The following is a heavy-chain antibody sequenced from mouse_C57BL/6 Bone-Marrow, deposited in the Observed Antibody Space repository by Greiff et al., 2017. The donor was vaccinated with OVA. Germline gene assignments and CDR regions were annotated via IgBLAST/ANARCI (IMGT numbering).Heavy chain of an antibody. CDR1: GSSITSGYY. Sequence: EVQLQQSGPGLVKPSQSLSLTCSVTGSSITSGYYWNWIRQFPGNKLEWMGYISYDGSNNYNPSLKNRISITRDTSKNQFFLKLNSVTTEDTATYYCARDYYGSSYSYFDVWGTGTTVTVSS. D-gene: IGHD1-1*01. CDR2: ISYDGSN. CDR3: ARDYYGSSYSYFDV. J-gene: IGHJ1*03. V-gene: IGHV3-6*01.